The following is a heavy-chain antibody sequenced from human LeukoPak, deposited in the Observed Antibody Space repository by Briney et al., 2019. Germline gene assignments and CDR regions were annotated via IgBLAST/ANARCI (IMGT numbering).Heavy chain of an antibody. D-gene: IGHD6-13*01. CDR2: IYYSGST. V-gene: IGHV4-39*07. J-gene: IGHJ5*02. CDR1: GGSISGSSYY. Sequence: SETLSLTCTVSGGSISGSSYYWGWIRQPPGKGLEWIGSIYYSGSTNYNPSLKSRVTISVDTSKNQFSLKLSSVTAADTAVYYCARYSSSSFDPWGQGTLVTVSS. CDR3: ARYSSSSFDP.